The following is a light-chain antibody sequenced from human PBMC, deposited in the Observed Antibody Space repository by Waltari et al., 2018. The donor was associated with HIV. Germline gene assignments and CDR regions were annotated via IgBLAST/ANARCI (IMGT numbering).Light chain of an antibody. Sequence: QSVLPQPPSASGAPGRRVTISCSGRAPTIGSSNFNGYQQFSRAAPKLLIYADAQRPSGVPDRFSGSKSGTSASLVISGLQSEDEADYYCSAWDDRLNGVVFGGGTRLTVV. V-gene: IGLV1-44*01. CDR3: SAWDDRLNGVV. J-gene: IGLJ2*01. CDR2: ADA. CDR1: APTIGSSN.